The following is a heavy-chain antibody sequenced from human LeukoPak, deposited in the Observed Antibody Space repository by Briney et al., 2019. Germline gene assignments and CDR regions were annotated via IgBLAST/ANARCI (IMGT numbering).Heavy chain of an antibody. Sequence: GGSLRLSCAVSGFTFSRYAMRWVSQAPGKGVEWVSAISGSGGSTYYAGSVKGRFTISRDNSKKTLYRQMNRLRAEDTAVYYCAKVSPPSVACRDYFDYWGQGTLVTVSS. J-gene: IGHJ4*02. CDR1: GFTFSRYA. CDR2: ISGSGGST. D-gene: IGHD6-19*01. V-gene: IGHV3-23*01. CDR3: AKVSPPSVACRDYFDY.